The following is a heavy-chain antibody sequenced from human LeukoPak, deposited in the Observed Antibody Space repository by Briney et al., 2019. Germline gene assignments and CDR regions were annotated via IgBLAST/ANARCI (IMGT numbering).Heavy chain of an antibody. CDR3: ARGVLSGFYYGMDV. J-gene: IGHJ6*02. Sequence: GGSLRLSCAASGFTFSSYSMNWVRQAPGKGLEWVSYISGRSSTIYYADSVKGRFTLSRDNAKNSLYLQMNSLRAEDTAVYYCARGVLSGFYYGMDVWGQGTTVTVSS. V-gene: IGHV3-48*01. D-gene: IGHD2-8*02. CDR1: GFTFSSYS. CDR2: ISGRSSTI.